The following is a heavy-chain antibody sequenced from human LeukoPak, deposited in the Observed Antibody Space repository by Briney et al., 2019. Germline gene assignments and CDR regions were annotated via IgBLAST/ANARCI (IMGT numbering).Heavy chain of an antibody. Sequence: GGSLRLSCSASGFTFGSYAMHWVRQAPGKGLEYVSAIDGSGRSTYYADSVKGRFTISRDNSKNTLFLQMSSVRPEDTAVYYCMKDVALGWVDYWGQGTLVTVSS. CDR3: MKDVALGWVDY. CDR2: IDGSGRST. V-gene: IGHV3-64D*06. CDR1: GFTFGSYA. D-gene: IGHD3-16*01. J-gene: IGHJ4*02.